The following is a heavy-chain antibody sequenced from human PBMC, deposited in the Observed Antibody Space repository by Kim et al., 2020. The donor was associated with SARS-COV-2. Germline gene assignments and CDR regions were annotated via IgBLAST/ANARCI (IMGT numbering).Heavy chain of an antibody. D-gene: IGHD3-22*01. V-gene: IGHV1-24*01. J-gene: IGHJ4*02. Sequence: IYAQKFQGRVTMTEDTSTDTAYMELSSLRSEDTAVYYCATGFYYDSSGIDWGQGTLVTVSS. CDR3: ATGFYYDSSGID.